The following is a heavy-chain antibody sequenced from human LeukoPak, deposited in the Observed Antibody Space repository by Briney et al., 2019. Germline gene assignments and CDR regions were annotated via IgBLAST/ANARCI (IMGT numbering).Heavy chain of an antibody. J-gene: IGHJ4*02. CDR1: GLTFSKYW. CDR2: IKEDGSQI. Sequence: PGGSLRLFCVGRGLTFSKYWMNWVRQAPGKGLEWVANIKEDGSQIYYVDSVRGRFTISRDNAKNSVYLQMNSLRAEDTAVYYCAGSSGWLFDYWGQGSLVAVSS. V-gene: IGHV3-7*01. CDR3: AGSSGWLFDY. D-gene: IGHD6-19*01.